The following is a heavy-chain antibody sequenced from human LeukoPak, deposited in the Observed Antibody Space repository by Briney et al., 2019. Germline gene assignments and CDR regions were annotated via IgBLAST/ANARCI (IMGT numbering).Heavy chain of an antibody. J-gene: IGHJ3*02. CDR3: ATDFTYYYGSGSYCSFDI. CDR1: GYTLTELS. D-gene: IGHD3-10*01. V-gene: IGHV1-24*01. Sequence: GASVKVSCKVSGYTLTELSMHWVRQAPGKGLEWMGGFDPEDGETIYAQKFQGRVTMTEDTSTDTAYMELSRLRSEDTAVYYCATDFTYYYGSGSYCSFDIWGQGTMVTVSS. CDR2: FDPEDGET.